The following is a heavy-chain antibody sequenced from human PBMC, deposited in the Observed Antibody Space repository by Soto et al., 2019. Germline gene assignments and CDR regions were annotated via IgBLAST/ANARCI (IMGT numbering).Heavy chain of an antibody. D-gene: IGHD3-16*01. J-gene: IGHJ6*02. CDR2: ISPYTGNT. V-gene: IGHV1-18*04. CDR1: GYTLTDNY. CDR3: VMVDNYVTPTPQDV. Sequence: GASVKVSCKASGYTLTDNYMHWVRQAPGQGLEWMGWISPYTGNTHSATKIQGRLTMTTDTSTSTAYMDLGSLTSDDTAVYYCVMVDNYVTPTPQDVWGQGTTVTVSS.